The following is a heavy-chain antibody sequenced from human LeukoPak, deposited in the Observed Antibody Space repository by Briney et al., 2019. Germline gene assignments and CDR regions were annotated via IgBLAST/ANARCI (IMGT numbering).Heavy chain of an antibody. V-gene: IGHV3-23*01. CDR3: ARGGYSYGYYYYYYMDV. CDR1: GFTFSSHA. J-gene: IGHJ6*03. Sequence: PGGSLRLSCAASGFTFSSHAMSWVRQAPGKGLEWVSAISGSGGSTYYADSVKGRFTISRDNSKNTLYLQMNSLRAEDTAVYYCARGGYSYGYYYYYYMDVWGKGTTVTISS. D-gene: IGHD5-18*01. CDR2: ISGSGGST.